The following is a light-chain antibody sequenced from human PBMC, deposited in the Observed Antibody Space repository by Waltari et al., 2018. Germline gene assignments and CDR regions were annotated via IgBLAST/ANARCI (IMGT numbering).Light chain of an antibody. CDR1: SSNLGNNV. CDR2: RND. V-gene: IGLV1-44*01. CDR3: ASWDDSLNGHWV. Sequence: QSVLTQPPSASGTPGQRVTISCSGTSSNLGNNVVNWYQQVPGTAPKLLIYRNDLPPSGVPDRFSASKSGTSASLAISGLQSEDEAEYYCASWDDSLNGHWVFGGGTMVTVL. J-gene: IGLJ3*02.